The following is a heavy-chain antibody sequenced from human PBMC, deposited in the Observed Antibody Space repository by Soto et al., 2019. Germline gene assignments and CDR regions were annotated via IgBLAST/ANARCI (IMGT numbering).Heavy chain of an antibody. J-gene: IGHJ4*02. V-gene: IGHV3-73*01. Sequence: EVQLVESGGGLVQPGGSLKLSCAASGFTFSGSAMHWVRQASGKGLEWVGRIRSKANSYATAYAASVKGRFTISRDDSKNTVYLQMNSLKTEETAVYYCTRHQYDSSGYYDYWGQGTLVTVSS. CDR2: IRSKANSYAT. D-gene: IGHD3-22*01. CDR3: TRHQYDSSGYYDY. CDR1: GFTFSGSA.